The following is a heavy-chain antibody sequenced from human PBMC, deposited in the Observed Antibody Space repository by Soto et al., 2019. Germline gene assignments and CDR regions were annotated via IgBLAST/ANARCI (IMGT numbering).Heavy chain of an antibody. Sequence: EVQLLESGGGLVQPGGSLRLSCAASGFTFSSYAMSWVRQAPGKGLEWVSAISGSGGSTYYADSVKGRFNISRDNSKNSLYLQMNSLRAEDTAVYYCAKGAGYDFWSGYSFAQLWGDFDYWGQGTLVTVSS. J-gene: IGHJ4*02. CDR2: ISGSGGST. CDR1: GFTFSSYA. V-gene: IGHV3-23*01. D-gene: IGHD3-3*01. CDR3: AKGAGYDFWSGYSFAQLWGDFDY.